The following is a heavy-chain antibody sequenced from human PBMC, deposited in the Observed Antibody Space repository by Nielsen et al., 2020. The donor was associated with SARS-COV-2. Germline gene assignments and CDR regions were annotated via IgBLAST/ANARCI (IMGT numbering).Heavy chain of an antibody. V-gene: IGHV3-48*03. D-gene: IGHD3-22*01. CDR3: AKVNYDSSGYPQRGWFDS. Sequence: GGSLRLSCAASGFTFSSYEMNWVRQAPGKGLEWVSYISSSGSTIYYADSVKGRFTISRDNAKNSLYLQMNSLRAEDTALYYCAKVNYDSSGYPQRGWFDSWGQGTLVTVS. CDR2: ISSSGSTI. CDR1: GFTFSSYE. J-gene: IGHJ5*01.